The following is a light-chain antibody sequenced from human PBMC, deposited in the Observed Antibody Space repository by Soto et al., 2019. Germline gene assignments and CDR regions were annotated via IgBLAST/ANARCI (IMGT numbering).Light chain of an antibody. J-gene: IGKJ3*01. V-gene: IGKV3D-15*01. CDR1: QSVYSN. Sequence: EIVMTQSPATLSVSPGEGATLSCRASQSVYSNLAWYQHKPGQPPRLLSYGASTRATGIPARFSGGGSGTEFTLTISSLQSEDFAAYYCQQYNNCPYPCGPGSKVEIK. CDR2: GAS. CDR3: QQYNNCPYP.